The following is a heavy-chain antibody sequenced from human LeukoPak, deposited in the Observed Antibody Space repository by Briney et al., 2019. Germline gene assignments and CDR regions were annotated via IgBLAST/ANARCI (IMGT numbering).Heavy chain of an antibody. D-gene: IGHD5-12*01. CDR2: IWYDGSNK. V-gene: IGHV3-33*01. J-gene: IGHJ3*02. CDR3: ARGLGGGYHDAFDI. Sequence: GRSLRLSCAASGFTFRNYGMYWVRQAPGKGLEWVAVIWYDGSNKYYADSVKGRFTISRDNSKNTLYLQMNSLRAEDTAVYYCARGLGGGYHDAFDIWGQGTMVTVSS. CDR1: GFTFRNYG.